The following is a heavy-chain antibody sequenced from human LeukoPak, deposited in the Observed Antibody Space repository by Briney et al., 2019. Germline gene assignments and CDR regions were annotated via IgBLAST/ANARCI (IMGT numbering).Heavy chain of an antibody. CDR3: ARGQWLPVFDF. V-gene: IGHV4-59*01. J-gene: IGHJ4*02. CDR2: AHYSGST. Sequence: SETLSLTCTVSGGSISRYYWSWIRQPPGKGLEWIGYAHYSGSTSYNPSLKSRVTISVDTSKNHFSLKLSSVTAADTAVYYCARGQWLPVFDFWGQGTLVTVSS. CDR1: GGSISRYY. D-gene: IGHD3-22*01.